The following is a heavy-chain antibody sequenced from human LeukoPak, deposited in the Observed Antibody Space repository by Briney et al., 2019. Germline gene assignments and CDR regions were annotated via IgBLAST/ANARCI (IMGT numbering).Heavy chain of an antibody. J-gene: IGHJ4*02. CDR3: ARDLNWETY. D-gene: IGHD7-27*01. CDR2: INNDGSSA. Sequence: GGSLRLSCAASGFTFSSYWMHWVRQTPGKGLIYISRINNDGSSANYADSVRGRFTISRDNAENTLYLQMNSLRAEDTAVYYCARDLNWETYWGQGTLVSVSS. CDR1: GFTFSSYW. V-gene: IGHV3-74*01.